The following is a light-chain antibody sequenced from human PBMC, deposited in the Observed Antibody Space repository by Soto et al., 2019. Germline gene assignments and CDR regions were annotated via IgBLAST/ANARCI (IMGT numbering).Light chain of an antibody. Sequence: EIVLTQSPGTLSLSPGERATLSCRASQTISSNSLAWYQQKPGQAPRLLIYGASSRATGIPERFSGSGSGTDFTLTISRLEPEDFAVYYCQLYGSSPPVTFGQGTKREIK. CDR2: GAS. V-gene: IGKV3-20*01. J-gene: IGKJ2*01. CDR1: QTISSNS. CDR3: QLYGSSPPVT.